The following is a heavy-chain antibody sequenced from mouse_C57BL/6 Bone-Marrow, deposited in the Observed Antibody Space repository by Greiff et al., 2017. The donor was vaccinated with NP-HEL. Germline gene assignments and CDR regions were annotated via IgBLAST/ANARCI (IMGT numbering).Heavy chain of an antibody. V-gene: IGHV12-3*01. CDR1: GFPITSGYY. Sequence: KLVESGPGLVKPSQSLFLTCSITGFPITSGYYWIWIRQSPGKPLEWMGYITHSGETFYNPSLQSPISITRETSKNQFFLQLNSVTTEDTAMYYCAGDRVYDYDVGGFAYWGQGTLVTVSA. D-gene: IGHD2-4*01. CDR3: AGDRVYDYDVGGFAY. J-gene: IGHJ3*01. CDR2: ITHSGET.